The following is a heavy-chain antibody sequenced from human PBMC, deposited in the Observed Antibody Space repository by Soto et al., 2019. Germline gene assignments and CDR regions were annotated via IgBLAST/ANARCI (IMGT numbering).Heavy chain of an antibody. Sequence: QITLKESGPTLVKPTQTLTLTCTFSGFSLSTSGVGVGWIRQSPGKALEWLALIYWDDDKRYSPSLKSRLTITKDTSKNQVVLTMTNMDPVDTATYYCASSRVVAAPLDAFDIWGQGTMVTVSS. D-gene: IGHD2-15*01. J-gene: IGHJ3*02. CDR3: ASSRVVAAPLDAFDI. V-gene: IGHV2-5*02. CDR1: GFSLSTSGVG. CDR2: IYWDDDK.